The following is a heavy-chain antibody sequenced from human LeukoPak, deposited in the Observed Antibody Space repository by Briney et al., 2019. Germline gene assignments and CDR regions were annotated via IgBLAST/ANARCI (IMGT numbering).Heavy chain of an antibody. CDR3: ARDGYCSGGSCPGDY. CDR1: GFTFSSYS. CDR2: ISSSSSYI. D-gene: IGHD2-15*01. J-gene: IGHJ4*02. V-gene: IGHV3-21*01. Sequence: GGSLRLSCAASGFTFSSYSMNWVRQAPGKGLEWVSSISSSSSYIYYADSVKGQFTISRDNAKNSLYLQMNSLRAEDTAVYYCARDGYCSGGSCPGDYWGQGTLVTVSS.